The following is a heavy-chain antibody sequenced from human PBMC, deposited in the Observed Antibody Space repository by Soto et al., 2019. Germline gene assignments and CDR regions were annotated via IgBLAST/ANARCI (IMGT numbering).Heavy chain of an antibody. V-gene: IGHV3-30*03. CDR1: GFTLSSHV. D-gene: IGHD2-2*01. CDR3: ARTSSVHYGMDV. Sequence: ESGGGAVQPGRSLRLSCAASGFTLSSHVMHWVRQAPGKGLEWVAVISYDGNNRYYVESVKGRFTISRDNSKNTLYLEMNSLRTEDTAVYYAARTSSVHYGMDVWGQGTTVTVSS. J-gene: IGHJ6*02. CDR2: ISYDGNNR.